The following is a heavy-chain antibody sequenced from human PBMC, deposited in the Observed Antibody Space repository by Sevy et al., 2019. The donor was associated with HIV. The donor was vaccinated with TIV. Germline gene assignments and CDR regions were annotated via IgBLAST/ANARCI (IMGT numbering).Heavy chain of an antibody. V-gene: IGHV5-51*01. CDR3: ARRRLYYGRPGAFDI. D-gene: IGHD3-10*01. CDR1: GYYFTTYW. J-gene: IGHJ3*02. Sequence: GESLKISCKGSGYYFTTYWIGWVRQMPGKGLECMGITYPGDSDTRYSPSFEGQVTISADNSINSTYLQWSSLKASDTAMYDCARRRLYYGRPGAFDIWGQGTMVTVSS. CDR2: TYPGDSDT.